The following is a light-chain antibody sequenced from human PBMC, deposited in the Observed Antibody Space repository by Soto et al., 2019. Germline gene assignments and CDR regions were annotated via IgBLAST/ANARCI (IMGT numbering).Light chain of an antibody. J-gene: IGKJ4*01. CDR2: AAS. CDR3: QKYNSAPLT. V-gene: IGKV1-27*01. CDR1: QGISSY. Sequence: IQMTQCPSSLSASVGDRVTITCRASQGISSYLAWYEQRPGKVPKLLIYAASTMQSGVPSRFSGSGSGTDFTLTISSLQPEDVATYYCQKYNSAPLTFGGGTKVEIK.